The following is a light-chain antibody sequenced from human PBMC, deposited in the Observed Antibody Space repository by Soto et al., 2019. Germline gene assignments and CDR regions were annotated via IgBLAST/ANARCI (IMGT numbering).Light chain of an antibody. CDR1: QGIQSW. J-gene: IGKJ4*01. Sequence: DIQMTQSPASVSASVGDTISITCRASQGIQSWLAWYQVKRGQAPKLLIFSATNLHRGVPSRFSGSESGTDFALTITNLQPEDFATYYCQQSDTLPLTFGGGTKVE. CDR2: SAT. V-gene: IGKV1-12*01. CDR3: QQSDTLPLT.